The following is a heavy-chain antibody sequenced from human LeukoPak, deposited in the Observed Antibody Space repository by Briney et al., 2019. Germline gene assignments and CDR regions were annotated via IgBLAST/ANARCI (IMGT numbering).Heavy chain of an antibody. CDR1: GYIFTNYG. CDR2: ISTYSANT. Sequence: GASVKVSCKASGYIFTNYGINWVRQAPGQGLERMGWISTYSANTNYAQKLQGRVTMTTDTSTSTVYMELRSLRSDDTAVYYCARDHCTNGVCYIAYWGQGTLVTVSS. V-gene: IGHV1-18*01. D-gene: IGHD2-8*01. J-gene: IGHJ4*02. CDR3: ARDHCTNGVCYIAY.